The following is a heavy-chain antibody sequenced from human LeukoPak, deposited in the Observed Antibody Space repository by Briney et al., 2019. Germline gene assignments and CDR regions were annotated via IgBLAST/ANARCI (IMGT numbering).Heavy chain of an antibody. Sequence: ASVKFSCKASGYIFTSYGISWVRQAPGKGLEWMGGFDPEDGETVYAQRFQGRVTMTEDTSTDTAYMELSSLRSEDTAVYYCATGSLRLGEFSLGYWGQGTLVTVSS. V-gene: IGHV1-24*01. J-gene: IGHJ4*02. D-gene: IGHD3-16*02. CDR3: ATGSLRLGEFSLGY. CDR1: GYIFTSYG. CDR2: FDPEDGET.